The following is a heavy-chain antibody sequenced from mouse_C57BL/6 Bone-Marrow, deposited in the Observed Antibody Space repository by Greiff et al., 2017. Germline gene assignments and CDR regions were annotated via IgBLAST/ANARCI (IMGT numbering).Heavy chain of an antibody. CDR1: GYTFTSYW. D-gene: IGHD2-2*01. CDR2: LYPGSVST. Sequence: QVQLQQPGAELVKPGASVKLSCKASGYTFTSYWITWVKQRPGQGLAWIGDLYPGSVSTNYNEKFQSKATLTVDTSSSTAYMQLSSLTSEYSAVYYCAREVLWIRLLWYFDVWGTGTTVSVSS. CDR3: AREVLWIRLLWYFDV. J-gene: IGHJ1*03. V-gene: IGHV1-55*01.